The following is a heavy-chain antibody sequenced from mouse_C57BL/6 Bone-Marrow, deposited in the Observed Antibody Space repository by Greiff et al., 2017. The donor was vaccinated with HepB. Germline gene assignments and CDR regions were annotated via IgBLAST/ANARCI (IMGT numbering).Heavy chain of an antibody. J-gene: IGHJ1*03. Sequence: EVKVVESGGGLVQSGRSLRLSCATSGFTFSDFYMEWVRQAPGKGLEWIATSRNKANDYTTEYSASVKGRFIVSRDTSQSILYLQMNALSAEDTAIYYCARVATEWYFDVWGTGTTVTVSS. D-gene: IGHD6-1*01. CDR1: GFTFSDFY. CDR3: ARVATEWYFDV. CDR2: SRNKANDYTT. V-gene: IGHV7-1*01.